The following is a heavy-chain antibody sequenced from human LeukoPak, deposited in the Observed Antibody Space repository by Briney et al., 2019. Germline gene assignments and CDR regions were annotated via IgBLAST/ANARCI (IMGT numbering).Heavy chain of an antibody. Sequence: GGSLRLSCAASGFTFNIYGMHWVRQAPGKGLEWVAVISYDGSNKYYADSVKGRFTISRDNSKNTLYLQMNSLRAEDTAVYYCASSSIVGATRNDDYWGQGTLVTVSS. J-gene: IGHJ4*02. CDR2: ISYDGSNK. CDR1: GFTFNIYG. V-gene: IGHV3-30*19. CDR3: ASSSIVGATRNDDY. D-gene: IGHD1-26*01.